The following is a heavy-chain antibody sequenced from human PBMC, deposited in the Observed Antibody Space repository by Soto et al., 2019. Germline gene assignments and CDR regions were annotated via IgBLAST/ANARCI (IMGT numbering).Heavy chain of an antibody. D-gene: IGHD2-2*01. CDR2: TYYSGST. Sequence: QVQLQESGPGLVKPSQTLSLTCTVSGGSLSSGDYYWSWIRQPPGKGLEWIGYTYYSGSTYYNPSLQSRVTISVDTSKNQFSLKLSSVTAADTAVYYCAREGTTNVPAAISSRWFDPWGQGTLVTVSS. J-gene: IGHJ5*02. CDR1: GGSLSSGDYY. V-gene: IGHV4-30-4*01. CDR3: AREGTTNVPAAISSRWFDP.